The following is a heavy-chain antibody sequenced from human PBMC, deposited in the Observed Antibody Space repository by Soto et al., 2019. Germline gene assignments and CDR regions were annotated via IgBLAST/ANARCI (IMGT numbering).Heavy chain of an antibody. CDR2: IKQDGSEK. Sequence: GGSLRLSCAASGFTFSSYWMSWVRQAPGKGLEWVANIKQDGSEKYYVDSVKGRFTISRDNAKNSLYLQMNSLRAEDTAVYYCARSSTYSSGWYLVPNHYYYYGMAVWGQGTMVTVSS. CDR3: ARSSTYSSGWYLVPNHYYYYGMAV. CDR1: GFTFSSYW. D-gene: IGHD6-13*01. J-gene: IGHJ6*02. V-gene: IGHV3-7*03.